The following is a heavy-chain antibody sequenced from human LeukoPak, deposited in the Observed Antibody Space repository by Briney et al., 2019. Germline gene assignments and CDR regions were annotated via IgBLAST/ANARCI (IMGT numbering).Heavy chain of an antibody. V-gene: IGHV3-23*01. Sequence: GESLKISCAASGFTFSSYAMSWVRQAPGKGLEWVSGISGSGGSTHYADSVKGRFTISRDNSKNTLYLQMNSLRAEDTAVYFCAKDNALAPDYCSGGSCYLATFDYWGQGTLVTVSS. CDR1: GFTFSSYA. CDR3: AKDNALAPDYCSGGSCYLATFDY. J-gene: IGHJ4*02. CDR2: ISGSGGST. D-gene: IGHD2-15*01.